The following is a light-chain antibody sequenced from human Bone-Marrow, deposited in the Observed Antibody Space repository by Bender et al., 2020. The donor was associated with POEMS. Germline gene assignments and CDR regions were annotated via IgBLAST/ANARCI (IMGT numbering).Light chain of an antibody. CDR3: SSYSSSNPCV. J-gene: IGLJ3*02. CDR1: SSDVGGYNY. Sequence: QSALTQPPSASGSPGQSVTISCTGTSSDVGGYNYVSWYQQLPGKAPKVMIYDVSNRPLGVSDRFSGSKSGNTASLTISGLQAEDEADYYCSSYSSSNPCVFGGGTKLTVL. V-gene: IGLV2-14*03. CDR2: DVS.